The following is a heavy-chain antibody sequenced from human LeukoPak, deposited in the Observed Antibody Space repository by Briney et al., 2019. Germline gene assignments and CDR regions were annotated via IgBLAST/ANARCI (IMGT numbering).Heavy chain of an antibody. Sequence: GGSLRLSCAASGFTFSSYWMHWVRQAPGKGLVWVSRINSDGSRTSYADSVKGRFTISRDNAKNTLYLQMNSLRVEDTAVYYCARGDNIVVVPAAIYGWFDPWGQGTLVTVSS. CDR2: INSDGSRT. J-gene: IGHJ5*02. D-gene: IGHD2-2*02. CDR1: GFTFSSYW. V-gene: IGHV3-74*01. CDR3: ARGDNIVVVPAAIYGWFDP.